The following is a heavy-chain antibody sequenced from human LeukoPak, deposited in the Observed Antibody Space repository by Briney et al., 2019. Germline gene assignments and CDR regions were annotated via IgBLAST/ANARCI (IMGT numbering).Heavy chain of an antibody. Sequence: PGGSPRLSCAASGFTFSSYSMNWVRQAPGKGLEWVSYISSSSSTIYYADSVKGRFTISRDNAKNSLYLQMNSLRAEDTAVYYCARDGNRITMVRDTLRNWFDPWGQGTLVTVSS. CDR2: ISSSSSTI. J-gene: IGHJ5*02. CDR3: ARDGNRITMVRDTLRNWFDP. CDR1: GFTFSSYS. V-gene: IGHV3-48*01. D-gene: IGHD3-10*01.